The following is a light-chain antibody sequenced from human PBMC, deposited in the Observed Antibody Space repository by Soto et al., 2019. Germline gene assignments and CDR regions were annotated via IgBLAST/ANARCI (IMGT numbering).Light chain of an antibody. Sequence: DIQMTQSPSSLSASVGDRVTITCRASQSISSYLNWYQQKPGKAPKLLIYAASSLQSGAPSRFSGSGSGTDFTLTISSLQPEDFATYYCQQSYSTSSWTFGQGTKVEIK. CDR3: QQSYSTSSWT. CDR2: AAS. V-gene: IGKV1-39*01. CDR1: QSISSY. J-gene: IGKJ1*01.